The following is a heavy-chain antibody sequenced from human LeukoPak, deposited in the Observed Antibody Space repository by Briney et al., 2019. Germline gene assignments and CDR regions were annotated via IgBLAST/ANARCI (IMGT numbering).Heavy chain of an antibody. J-gene: IGHJ4*02. CDR1: GGSISSYY. D-gene: IGHD2-15*01. V-gene: IGHV4-59*12. Sequence: PSETLSLTCAVSGGSISSYYWSWIRQPPGKGLEWIGYIYYSGSTNYNPSLKSRVTISLDTPRNQFSLKLSSVTAADTAVYYCARGPGGGKVLGYWGQGTLVTVSS. CDR3: ARGPGGGKVLGY. CDR2: IYYSGST.